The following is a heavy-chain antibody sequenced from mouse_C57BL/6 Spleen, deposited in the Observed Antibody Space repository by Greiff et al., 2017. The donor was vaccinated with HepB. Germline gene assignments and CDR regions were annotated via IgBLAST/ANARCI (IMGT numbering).Heavy chain of an antibody. CDR1: GFTFSDYY. CDR3: ARDRYGSGYDWYFDV. CDR2: INYDGSST. D-gene: IGHD1-1*01. Sequence: EVMLVESEGGLVQPGSSMKLSCTASGFTFSDYYMAWVRQVPEKGLEWVANINYDGSSTYYLDSLKSRFIISRDNAKNILYLQMSSLKSEDTAAYYCARDRYGSGYDWYFDVWGTGTTVTVSS. J-gene: IGHJ1*03. V-gene: IGHV5-16*01.